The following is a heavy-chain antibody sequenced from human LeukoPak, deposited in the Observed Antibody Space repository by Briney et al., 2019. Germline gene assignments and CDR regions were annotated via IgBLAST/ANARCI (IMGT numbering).Heavy chain of an antibody. CDR3: ATFGWNYFDY. CDR1: GYTFTGYY. CDR2: FDPEDGET. J-gene: IGHJ4*02. Sequence: EASVKVSCKASGYTFTGYYMHWVRQAPGQGLEWMGGFDPEDGETIYAQKFQGRVTMTEDTSTDTAYMELSSLRSEDTAVYYCATFGWNYFDYWGQGTLVTVSS. V-gene: IGHV1-24*01. D-gene: IGHD6-19*01.